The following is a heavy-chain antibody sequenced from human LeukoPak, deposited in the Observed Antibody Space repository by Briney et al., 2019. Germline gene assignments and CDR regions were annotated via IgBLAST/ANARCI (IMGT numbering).Heavy chain of an antibody. D-gene: IGHD2-21*02. CDR1: GYTFTAYY. CDR2: ISPSSGVT. V-gene: IGHV1-2*02. CDR3: ARNGSCGGDCYSMKYYYYYYMDV. J-gene: IGHJ6*03. Sequence: ASVKVSCKASGYTFTAYYMHWVRQAPGQGLEWIGWISPSSGVTNYAQKFQGRVSLTRDTFIGTAYMELSSLRSEDTAVYYCARNGSCGGDCYSMKYYYYYYMDVWGKGTTVTVSS.